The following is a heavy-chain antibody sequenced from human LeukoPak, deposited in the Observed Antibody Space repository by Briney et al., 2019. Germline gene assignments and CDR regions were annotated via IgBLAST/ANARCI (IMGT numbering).Heavy chain of an antibody. V-gene: IGHV3-23*01. CDR2: ISGTGGST. D-gene: IGHD6-13*01. CDR3: AKDRKLGIAAAGRLDY. CDR1: GFTFSSNS. J-gene: IGHJ4*02. Sequence: GGSLRLFCGASGFTFSSNSMIWVRQPPGEGREWVSAISGTGGSTYYADSVKGRFTISRDNSNNTLYLQMNSLRAEDTAVYYCAKDRKLGIAAAGRLDYWGQGTLVTVSS.